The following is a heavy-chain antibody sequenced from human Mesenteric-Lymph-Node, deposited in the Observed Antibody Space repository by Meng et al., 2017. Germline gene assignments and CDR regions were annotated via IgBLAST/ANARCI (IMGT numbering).Heavy chain of an antibody. V-gene: IGHV3-30*18. J-gene: IGHJ4*02. Sequence: QGQRVESGGGVVQPGRSLRLSCAACGFTFSSYGMHWVRQAPGKGLEWVALISYDGNKKYYGDSVKGRFTISRDISKNTLYLQMNSLRPEDTAVYFCAKSLEAAATGFDYWGQGTLVTVSS. CDR2: ISYDGNKK. D-gene: IGHD2-15*01. CDR1: GFTFSSYG. CDR3: AKSLEAAATGFDY.